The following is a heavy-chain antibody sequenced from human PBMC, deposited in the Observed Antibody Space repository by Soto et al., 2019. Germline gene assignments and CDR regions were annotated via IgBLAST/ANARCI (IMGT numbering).Heavy chain of an antibody. V-gene: IGHV4-59*01. J-gene: IGHJ4*02. CDR1: GGSISSYY. D-gene: IGHD3-22*01. CDR3: ARGQGSMIVNLYYFDY. Sequence: SETLSLTCTVSGGSISSYYWSWIRQPPWKGLEWIGYVYYSGYTNYNPSLQSRVTISVDMSKNQFSLKLSSVTAADTAVYYCARGQGSMIVNLYYFDYWGQGTLVTVSS. CDR2: VYYSGYT.